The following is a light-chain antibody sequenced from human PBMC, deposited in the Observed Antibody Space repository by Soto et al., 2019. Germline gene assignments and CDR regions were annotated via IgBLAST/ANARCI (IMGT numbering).Light chain of an antibody. CDR3: QQHGNSPRT. J-gene: IGKJ1*01. V-gene: IGKV3-20*01. Sequence: EIVLTQSPVTLSLSPGERATLPCRASQNITNNYVAWYQHKPGQAPRLLIYGASSRATGIPVRFSGSGSGTDFTLIISRLEPEDFAVYYCQQHGNSPRTFGQGTKV. CDR1: QNITNNY. CDR2: GAS.